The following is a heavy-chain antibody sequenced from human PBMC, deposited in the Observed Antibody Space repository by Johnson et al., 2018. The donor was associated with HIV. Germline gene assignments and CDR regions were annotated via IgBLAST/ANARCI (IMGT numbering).Heavy chain of an antibody. CDR3: ARDGYNQKPLDAFDI. D-gene: IGHD5-24*01. J-gene: IGHJ3*02. Sequence: QVQLVESGGGVVQPGRSLRLSCAASGFSFSGSAMHWVRQAPGKGLEWVAGISYDGSNKYYADSVKGRFIISRDNSKSTLYLQMNSLRSEDTAVYYCARDGYNQKPLDAFDIWGQGTMVTVSS. CDR1: GFSFSGSA. CDR2: ISYDGSNK. V-gene: IGHV3-30*03.